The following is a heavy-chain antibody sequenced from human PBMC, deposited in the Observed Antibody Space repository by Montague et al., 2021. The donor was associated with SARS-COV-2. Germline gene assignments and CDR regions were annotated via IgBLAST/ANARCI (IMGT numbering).Heavy chain of an antibody. D-gene: IGHD3-3*01. V-gene: IGHV4-59*02. J-gene: IGHJ6*02. CDR3: AREYRLQYLEWTGKSYDYYGMDI. Sequence: SETLSLTCTVSGGSVGGYFWSWIRQPPGKGLEWIGFNSDRGRSNYNPSLRSRVAISIDTANNRLSLNLGSVTAADTAVYYCAREYRLQYLEWTGKSYDYYGMDIWGQGTLVTVAS. CDR2: NSDRGRS. CDR1: GGSVGGYF.